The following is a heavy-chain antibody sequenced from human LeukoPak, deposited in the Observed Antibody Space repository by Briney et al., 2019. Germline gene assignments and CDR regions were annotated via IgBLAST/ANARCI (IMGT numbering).Heavy chain of an antibody. CDR3: ASGTDGDYVPFFDY. Sequence: GGSLRLSCAASGFTFSSYAMSWVRQAPGKGLEWVSAISGSGGSTYYADSVKGRFTISRDNSKNTLYLQMNSLRAEDTAVYYCASGTDGDYVPFFDYWGQGTLVTVSS. D-gene: IGHD4-17*01. J-gene: IGHJ4*02. CDR1: GFTFSSYA. CDR2: ISGSGGST. V-gene: IGHV3-23*01.